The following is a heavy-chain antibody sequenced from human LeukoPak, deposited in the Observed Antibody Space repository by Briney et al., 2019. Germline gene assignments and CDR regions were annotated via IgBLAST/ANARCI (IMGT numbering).Heavy chain of an antibody. CDR1: GFTFSSYA. V-gene: IGHV3-23*01. CDR3: AKDTEPYDSSYFDY. CDR2: ISGSGGST. D-gene: IGHD3-22*01. J-gene: IGHJ4*02. Sequence: GGSLRLSCAASGFTFSSYAMSWVRQAPGKGLEWVSVISGSGGSTYYADSVKGRFTISRDNSKNTLYLQMTSLRAEDTAVYYCAKDTEPYDSSYFDYWGQGTLVTVSS.